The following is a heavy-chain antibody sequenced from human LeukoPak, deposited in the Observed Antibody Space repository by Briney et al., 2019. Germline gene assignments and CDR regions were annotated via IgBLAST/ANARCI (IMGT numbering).Heavy chain of an antibody. CDR2: INPSGGST. D-gene: IGHD6-19*01. V-gene: IGHV1-46*01. J-gene: IGHJ5*02. CDR3: ARRAVAGTTDP. CDR1: GYTFTSYY. Sequence: ASVKVSCKASGYTFTSYYMHWVRQAPGQGLEWMGIINPSGGSTSYAQKFQGRVTMARDTSTSTVYMELSSLRSEDTAVYYCARRAVAGTTDPWGQGTLVTASS.